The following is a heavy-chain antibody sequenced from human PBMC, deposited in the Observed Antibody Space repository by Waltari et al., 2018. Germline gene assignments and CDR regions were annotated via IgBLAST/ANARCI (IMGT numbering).Heavy chain of an antibody. D-gene: IGHD6-13*01. J-gene: IGHJ6*02. Sequence: QVQLVQSGAEVKKPGASVKVSCKSSGYLCPSHDSNWVRQATGQGPEWLGWMNPESGNTGYAQKFQGRVTMTRDTSTTTAYMELSSLRSDDTAVYFCARGLSSSWFGMDVWGQGTAVTVSS. CDR1: GYLCPSHD. CDR2: MNPESGNT. CDR3: ARGLSSSWFGMDV. V-gene: IGHV1-8*01.